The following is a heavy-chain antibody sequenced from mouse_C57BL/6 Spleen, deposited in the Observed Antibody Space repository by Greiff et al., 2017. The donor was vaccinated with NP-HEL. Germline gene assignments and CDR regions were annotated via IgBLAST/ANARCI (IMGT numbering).Heavy chain of an antibody. CDR1: GFTFSDYG. D-gene: IGHD1-1*01. J-gene: IGHJ4*01. V-gene: IGHV5-17*01. CDR2: ISSGSSTI. CDR3: ARVYGSSYENAMDY. Sequence: EVQLVESGGGLVKPGGSLKLSCAASGFTFSDYGMHWVRQAPEKGLEWVAYISSGSSTIYYADTVKGRFTISRDNAKNTLFLQMTSLRSEDTAMYYCARVYGSSYENAMDYWGQGTSVTVSS.